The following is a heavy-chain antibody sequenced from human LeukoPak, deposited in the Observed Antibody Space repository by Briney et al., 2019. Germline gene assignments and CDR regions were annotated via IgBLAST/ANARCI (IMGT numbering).Heavy chain of an antibody. V-gene: IGHV3-21*01. J-gene: IGHJ3*02. CDR2: ISSSSYI. Sequence: GGSLRLSCAASGFTFSSYSMNWVRQAPGKGLEWVSSISSSSYIYYADSVKGRFTISRDNAKNSLYLRMNSLRAEDTAVYYCARRLPGGAFDIWGQGTMVTVSS. D-gene: IGHD4-11*01. CDR1: GFTFSSYS. CDR3: ARRLPGGAFDI.